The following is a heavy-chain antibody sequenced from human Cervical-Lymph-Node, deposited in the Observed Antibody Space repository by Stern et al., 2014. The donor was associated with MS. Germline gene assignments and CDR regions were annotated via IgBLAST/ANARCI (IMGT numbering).Heavy chain of an antibody. Sequence: QVQLQESGPGLVKPSQTLSLTCTVSGGSISSGSYYWTWIRQPAGKGLEWIGRIYTSGSNNYNPSLKSRVTISVDTSKNHFSLKLSSGTAADTAVYYCARGAAAAFDYWGQGTLVTVSS. D-gene: IGHD6-13*01. CDR1: GGSISSGSYY. CDR2: IYTSGSN. V-gene: IGHV4-61*02. CDR3: ARGAAAAFDY. J-gene: IGHJ4*02.